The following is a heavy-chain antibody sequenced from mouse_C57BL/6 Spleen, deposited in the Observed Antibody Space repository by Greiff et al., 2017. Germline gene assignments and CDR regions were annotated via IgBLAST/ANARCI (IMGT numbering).Heavy chain of an antibody. CDR3: TLYYSNFPAWFAY. CDR1: GFNIKDDY. CDR2: IDPENGDT. D-gene: IGHD2-5*01. Sequence: VQLQQSGAELVRPGASVKLSCTASGFNIKDDYMHWVKQRPEQGLEWIGWIDPENGDTEYASKFQGKAPITADTSSNTAYLQLSSLTSEDTAVYYCTLYYSNFPAWFAYWGQGTLVTVSA. J-gene: IGHJ3*01. V-gene: IGHV14-4*01.